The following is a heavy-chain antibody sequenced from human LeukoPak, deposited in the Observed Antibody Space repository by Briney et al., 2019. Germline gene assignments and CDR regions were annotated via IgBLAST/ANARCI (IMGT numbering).Heavy chain of an antibody. CDR2: ISYDGSNK. J-gene: IGHJ4*02. Sequence: GGSLRLSCAASGFTFSSYGMHWVRQAPGKGLEWVAVISYDGSNKYYADSAKGRFTISRDNSKNTLYLQMNSLRAEDTAVYYCAKDLTVYSSGWYELDYWGQGTLVTVSS. D-gene: IGHD6-19*01. V-gene: IGHV3-30*18. CDR1: GFTFSSYG. CDR3: AKDLTVYSSGWYELDY.